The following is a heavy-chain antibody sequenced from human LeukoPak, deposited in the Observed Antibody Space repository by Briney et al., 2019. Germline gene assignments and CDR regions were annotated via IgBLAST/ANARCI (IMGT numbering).Heavy chain of an antibody. D-gene: IGHD4-17*01. CDR1: GFTFSSYG. V-gene: IGHV3-30*18. CDR3: AKDSYGDRDY. J-gene: IGHJ4*02. CDR2: ISYDGSNK. Sequence: GGSLRLSCAAPGFTFSSYGMHWVRQAPGKGLEWVAVISYDGSNKYYADSVKGRFTISRDNSKNTLYLQMNSLRAEDTATYYCAKDSYGDRDYWGQGTLVTVSS.